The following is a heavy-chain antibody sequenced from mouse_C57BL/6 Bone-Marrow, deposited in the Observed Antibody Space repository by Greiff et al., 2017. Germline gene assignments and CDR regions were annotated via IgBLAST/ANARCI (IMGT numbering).Heavy chain of an antibody. D-gene: IGHD1-1*01. CDR2: INYDGSST. J-gene: IGHJ3*01. CDR3: ARGPYYYGSTWFAY. V-gene: IGHV5-16*01. Sequence: EVKLMESEGGLVQPGSSMKLSCTASGFTFSDYYMAWVCQVPEKGLEWVANINYDGSSTYYLDSLKSRFIISRDNAKNILYLQMSSLKSEDTATYYCARGPYYYGSTWFAYWGQGTLVTVSA. CDR1: GFTFSDYY.